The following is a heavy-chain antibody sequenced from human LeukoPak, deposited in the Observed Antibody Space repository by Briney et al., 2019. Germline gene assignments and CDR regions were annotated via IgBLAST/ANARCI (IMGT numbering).Heavy chain of an antibody. Sequence: GGSLRLSCAASGFTFSSYAMSWVRQAPGKRLEWVSTISGSGVSTYYADSVKGRFTIPRDNSKNTLYVQMNSLRAEDTAVYYCAKDLPGFFDYWGQGTLVTVSS. CDR1: GFTFSSYA. J-gene: IGHJ4*02. CDR3: AKDLPGFFDY. V-gene: IGHV3-23*01. CDR2: ISGSGVST.